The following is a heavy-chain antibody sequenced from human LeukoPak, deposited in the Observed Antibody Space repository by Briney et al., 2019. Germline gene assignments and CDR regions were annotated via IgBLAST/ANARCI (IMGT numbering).Heavy chain of an antibody. Sequence: PGGSLRLSCAASGFTFSRYWMHWVRQAPGKGLVCVSRINSDGSSTSYADSVKGRFTISRDNAKNTLYLQMNSLRAEDTAVYYCARLPYPGYSSIPLWGQGTMVTVSS. CDR3: ARLPYPGYSSIPL. CDR1: GFTFSRYW. V-gene: IGHV3-74*01. D-gene: IGHD6-19*01. CDR2: INSDGSST. J-gene: IGHJ3*01.